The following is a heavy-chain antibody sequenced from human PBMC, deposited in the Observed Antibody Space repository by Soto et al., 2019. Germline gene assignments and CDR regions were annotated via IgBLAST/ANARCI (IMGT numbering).Heavy chain of an antibody. J-gene: IGHJ5*02. V-gene: IGHV3-66*01. CDR1: GYTVSSNY. D-gene: IGHD6-13*01. CDR3: ASAPYSSSWYTFDL. CDR2: VHSGGNT. Sequence: EVQLVESGGGLVQPGGCLRLSCASSGYTVSSNYMSWVRQAPGNGLEWVSVVHSGGNTYYADSVKGRFTVSRDISKNTLYLQMNSLRAEDTAVYYCASAPYSSSWYTFDLWGRGTLVTVSS.